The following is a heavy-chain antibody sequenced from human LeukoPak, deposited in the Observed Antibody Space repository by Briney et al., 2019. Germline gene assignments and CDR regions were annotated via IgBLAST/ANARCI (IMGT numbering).Heavy chain of an antibody. CDR3: ARARCSRTSCNTESDY. CDR2: INSDGSST. J-gene: IGHJ4*02. D-gene: IGHD2-2*01. V-gene: IGHV3-74*01. CDR1: GFTLSPYW. Sequence: PGGSLRLSCSASGFTLSPYWMHWVRQSPGKGLVWVARINSDGSSTTYEDSVKGRFTISRDNTKNTLYLQTNILRAEDTAVYYCARARCSRTSCNTESDYWGQGTLVTVSS.